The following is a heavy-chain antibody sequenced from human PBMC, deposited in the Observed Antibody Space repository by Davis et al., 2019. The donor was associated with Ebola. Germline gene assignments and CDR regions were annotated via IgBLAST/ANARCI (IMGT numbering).Heavy chain of an antibody. CDR1: GGSISSSSYY. CDR2: IYYSGST. J-gene: IGHJ2*01. V-gene: IGHV4-39*01. Sequence: SETLSLTCTVSGGSISSSSYYWGWIRQPPGKGLEWIGSIYYSGSTYYNPSLKSRVTISVDTSKNQFSLKLSSVTAADTAVYYCVCGEASIAVAGLYWYFDLWGRGTLVTVSS. CDR3: VCGEASIAVAGLYWYFDL. D-gene: IGHD6-19*01.